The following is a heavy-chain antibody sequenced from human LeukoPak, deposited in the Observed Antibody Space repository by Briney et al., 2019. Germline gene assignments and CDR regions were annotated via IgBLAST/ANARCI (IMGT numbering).Heavy chain of an antibody. CDR1: GFTFDDYA. Sequence: GGSLRLSWAASGFTFDDYAMHWVRQAPGKGLEWVSGISWNSGSIGYADSVKGRFTISRDNAKNSLYLHMNSLRAEDTALYYCAKGLDSSSWYLFAYWGQGTLVTVSS. J-gene: IGHJ4*02. CDR2: ISWNSGSI. D-gene: IGHD6-13*01. V-gene: IGHV3-9*01. CDR3: AKGLDSSSWYLFAY.